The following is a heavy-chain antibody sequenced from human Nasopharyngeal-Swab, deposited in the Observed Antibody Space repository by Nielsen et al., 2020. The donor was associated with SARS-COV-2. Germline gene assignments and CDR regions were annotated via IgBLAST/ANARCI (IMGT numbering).Heavy chain of an antibody. CDR3: ARDVAGADSA. J-gene: IGHJ5*02. CDR2: IDTDGSTT. D-gene: IGHD2-21*01. V-gene: IGHV3-74*01. Sequence: GGSLRLSCAASGFTFSRYWMHWVRQVPGKGLVWVSRIDTDGSTTDHADSVKGRFPISRDNAKNTLYLQMNNLRAEDTALYYCARDVAGADSAWGQGTLVTVSS. CDR1: GFTFSRYW.